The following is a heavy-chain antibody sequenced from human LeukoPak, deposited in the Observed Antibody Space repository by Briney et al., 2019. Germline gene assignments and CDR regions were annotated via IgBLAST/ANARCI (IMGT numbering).Heavy chain of an antibody. V-gene: IGHV1-69*05. Sequence: SVKVSCKASGGTFSSYAISWVRQAPGQGLEWMGGIIPIFGTANYAQKFQGRVTITTDESTSTAYMELSSLRSEDTAVYYCARDRGIAAAGSYFDYWGQGTLVTVYS. D-gene: IGHD6-13*01. CDR1: GGTFSSYA. CDR2: IIPIFGTA. J-gene: IGHJ4*02. CDR3: ARDRGIAAAGSYFDY.